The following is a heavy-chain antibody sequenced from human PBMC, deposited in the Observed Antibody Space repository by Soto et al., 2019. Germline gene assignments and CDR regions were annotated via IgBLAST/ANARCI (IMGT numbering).Heavy chain of an antibody. V-gene: IGHV4-30-4*01. Sequence: SVTLSLTCTISGGSIKSGNYYWSWIRQPPGKGLEWIGFISYSGTTHYSASLRSRVSISVDTSKNQFSLKLSSVTAADTAVYYCVGSGYSPFDYWGQGTLVT. CDR1: GGSIKSGNYY. J-gene: IGHJ4*02. CDR3: VGSGYSPFDY. D-gene: IGHD3-22*01. CDR2: ISYSGTT.